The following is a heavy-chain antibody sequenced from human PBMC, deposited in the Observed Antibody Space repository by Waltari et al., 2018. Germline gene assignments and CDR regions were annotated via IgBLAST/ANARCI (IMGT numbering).Heavy chain of an antibody. CDR1: GGTFSSYA. J-gene: IGHJ3*02. CDR3: ARDLPLLSSWEGAFDI. V-gene: IGHV1-69*08. CDR2: IIPIVGTA. Sequence: QVQLVQSGAEVKKPGYSVKVSCKASGGTFSSYATSWLRESLGQGLEWLGRIIPIVGTANYAQKFQGRVTITADKSTSTAYMELSSLRSEDTAVYYGARDLPLLSSWEGAFDIWGQGTMVTVSS. D-gene: IGHD6-13*01.